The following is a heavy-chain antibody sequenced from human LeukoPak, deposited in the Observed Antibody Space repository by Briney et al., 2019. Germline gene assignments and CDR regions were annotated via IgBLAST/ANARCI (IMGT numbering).Heavy chain of an antibody. V-gene: IGHV1-2*06. D-gene: IGHD3-10*01. Sequence: GASVKVSCKASGYTFTGYYMHWVRQAPGQGLEWMGRINPNSGGTNYAQKFQGRVTITTDESTSTAYMELSSLRSEDTAVYYCARVIWFGESNQRHYFDYWGQGTLVTVSS. CDR3: ARVIWFGESNQRHYFDY. CDR1: GYTFTGYY. J-gene: IGHJ4*02. CDR2: INPNSGGT.